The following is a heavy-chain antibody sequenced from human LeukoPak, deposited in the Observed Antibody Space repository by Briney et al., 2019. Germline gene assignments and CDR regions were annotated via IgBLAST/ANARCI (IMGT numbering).Heavy chain of an antibody. V-gene: IGHV4-38-2*02. J-gene: IGHJ4*02. D-gene: IGHD3-10*01. CDR2: NSHSGST. CDR3: ARAGSLGGTTGY. Sequence: SETLSLTCTVSSHSISSGYYWGWIRQAPGKGLEWIGSNSHSGSTYYNPSLKSRVTISVDTSKHQFSLKLSSATATDTAVYYRARAGSLGGTTGYCGEGTLVTVSS. CDR1: SHSISSGYY.